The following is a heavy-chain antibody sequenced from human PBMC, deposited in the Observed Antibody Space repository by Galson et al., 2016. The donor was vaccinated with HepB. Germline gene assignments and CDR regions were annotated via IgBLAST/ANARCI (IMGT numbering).Heavy chain of an antibody. D-gene: IGHD5-18*01. Sequence: LRLSCAASGFTLSTYGMHWVRQAPGKGLEWVAIMWHDGSDKYYVDSVKGRFTISRDISKNTLYLQMDSLRAEDTAVYYCARERRPRGYSLSLDPWGQGTLVTVSS. CDR1: GFTLSTYG. J-gene: IGHJ5*02. CDR3: ARERRPRGYSLSLDP. V-gene: IGHV3-33*01. CDR2: MWHDGSDK.